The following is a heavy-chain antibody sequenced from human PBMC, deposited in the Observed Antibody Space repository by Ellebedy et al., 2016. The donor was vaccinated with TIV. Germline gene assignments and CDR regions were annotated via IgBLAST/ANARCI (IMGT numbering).Heavy chain of an antibody. CDR2: ISTNGGST. CDR3: ARGSRRGYYDPGDAFDI. J-gene: IGHJ3*02. V-gene: IGHV3-64*01. CDR1: GFTFSSYA. Sequence: PGGSLRLSCAASGFTFSSYAMNWVRQAPGKGLEYVSGISTNGGSTYYANSVKGRFSISRDNSKNTLYLQMGSLRAEDMAVYYCARGSRRGYYDPGDAFDIWGQGTMVTVSS. D-gene: IGHD3-22*01.